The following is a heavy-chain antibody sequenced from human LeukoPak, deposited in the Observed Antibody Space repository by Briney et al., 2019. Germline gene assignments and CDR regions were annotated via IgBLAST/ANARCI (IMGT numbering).Heavy chain of an antibody. V-gene: IGHV3-53*01. CDR3: ARSYDSSGYYGDCGY. D-gene: IGHD3-22*01. Sequence: GGSLRLSCAASGFTVSSNYMSWVRQAPGKGLEWVSVIYSGGSTYYADSEKGRFTISRDNSKNTLYLQMNSLRAEDTAVYYCARSYDSSGYYGDCGYWGQGTLVTVSS. J-gene: IGHJ4*02. CDR1: GFTVSSNY. CDR2: IYSGGST.